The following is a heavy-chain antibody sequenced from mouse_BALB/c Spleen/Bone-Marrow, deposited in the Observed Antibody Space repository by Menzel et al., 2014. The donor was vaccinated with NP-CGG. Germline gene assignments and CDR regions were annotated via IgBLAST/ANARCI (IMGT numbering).Heavy chain of an antibody. D-gene: IGHD2-2*01. J-gene: IGHJ4*01. Sequence: EVQPVESGGGLVKSGGSLILSCSASGFSFSSYAVSWVRQTPEKRLEWVAYISNGGSTTYHPDTVKGRFTISRDNAKNTLYLQMSSLKSEDTAMYYCARDGYDVGGASDYWGQGTSVTVS. CDR2: ISNGGSTT. CDR3: ARDGYDVGGASDY. V-gene: IGHV5-12-2*01. CDR1: GFSFSSYA.